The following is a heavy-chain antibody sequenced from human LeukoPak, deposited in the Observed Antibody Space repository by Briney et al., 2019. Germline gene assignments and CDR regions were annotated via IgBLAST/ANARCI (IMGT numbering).Heavy chain of an antibody. V-gene: IGHV1-2*02. CDR3: ARACEDIVVVPAAIYGWFDP. J-gene: IGHJ5*02. CDR2: INPNSGGT. Sequence: GSSVKVSCKASGYTFTGYYMHWVRQAPGQGLEWMGWINPNSGGTNYAQKFQGRVTMTRDTSISTAYMELSRLRSDDTAVYYCARACEDIVVVPAAIYGWFDPWGQGTLVTVSS. CDR1: GYTFTGYY. D-gene: IGHD2-2*02.